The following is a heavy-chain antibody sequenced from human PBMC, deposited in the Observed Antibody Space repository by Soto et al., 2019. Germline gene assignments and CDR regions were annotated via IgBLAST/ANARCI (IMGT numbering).Heavy chain of an antibody. D-gene: IGHD2-2*01. CDR3: TRCTSCDAS. J-gene: IGHJ5*02. CDR2: IRSKANTYAT. CDR1: GFTFSGSA. Sequence: EVQLVESGGGLVQPGGSLKLSCAASGFTFSGSAMHWVRQASGKGLEWVGRIRSKANTYATAYAASVKGRFTISRDDSKNTAYLQMNSLKTEDTAVYYCTRCTSCDASWGQGTLVTVSS. V-gene: IGHV3-73*02.